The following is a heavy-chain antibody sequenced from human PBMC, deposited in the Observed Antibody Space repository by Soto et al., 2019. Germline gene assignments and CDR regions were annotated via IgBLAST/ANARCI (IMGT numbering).Heavy chain of an antibody. CDR3: ARDPLEGSMDV. CDR2: IYYSGNT. V-gene: IGHV4-30-4*01. J-gene: IGHJ6*02. CDR1: GGSISSGDYY. Sequence: SETLSLTCTVSGGSISSGDYYWSWIRQPPGKGLEWIGYIYYSGNTYYNPSLKSRVTISVDTSKNQFSLKLSSVTAADTAVYYCARDPLEGSMDVWGQGTTVTVSS.